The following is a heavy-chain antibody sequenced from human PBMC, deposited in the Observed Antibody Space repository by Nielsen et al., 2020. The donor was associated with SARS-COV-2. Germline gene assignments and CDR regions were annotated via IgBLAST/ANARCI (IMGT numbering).Heavy chain of an antibody. CDR2: VSLSGTT. V-gene: IGHV4-39*07. CDR3: ARLIGYSTSSDY. CDR1: GGSFSSSIYY. D-gene: IGHD6-6*01. Sequence: SETLSLTCTVTGGSFSSSIYYWGWIRQSPGQGLEWIGTVSLSGTTYYSPSLKSRVSISMDNSRNQFSLRLNSVTAADTAFYFCARLIGYSTSSDYWGQGILVTVSS. J-gene: IGHJ4*02.